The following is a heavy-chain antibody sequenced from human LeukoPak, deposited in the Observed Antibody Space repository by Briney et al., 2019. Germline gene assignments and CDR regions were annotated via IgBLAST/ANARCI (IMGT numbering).Heavy chain of an antibody. CDR2: IRNKAYGGTT. V-gene: IGHV3-49*04. D-gene: IGHD3-10*01. CDR3: TRDWFGVAIDY. CDR1: GFTFGDYA. Sequence: RSGGSLRLSCTASGFTFGDYAMSWVRQAPGKGLEWVGFIRNKAYGGTTEYAASVKGRFTISRDDSKSIAYLQVNSLKTEDTAVYYCTRDWFGVAIDYWGQGTLVTVSS. J-gene: IGHJ4*02.